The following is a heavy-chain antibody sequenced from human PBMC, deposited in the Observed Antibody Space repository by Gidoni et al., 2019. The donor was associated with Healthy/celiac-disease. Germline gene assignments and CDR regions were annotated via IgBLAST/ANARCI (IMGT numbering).Heavy chain of an antibody. CDR1: GGSVSSGSYY. CDR3: ARDRVGYNWNDINRYYGMDV. V-gene: IGHV4-61*01. Sequence: QVQLQESGPGLVKPSETLSLTCTVSGGSVSSGSYYWSWIRQPPGKGLEWIGYIYYSGSTNYNPSLKSRVTISVDTSKNQFSLKLSSVTAADTAVYYCARDRVGYNWNDINRYYGMDVWGQGTTVTVSS. D-gene: IGHD1-1*01. CDR2: IYYSGST. J-gene: IGHJ6*02.